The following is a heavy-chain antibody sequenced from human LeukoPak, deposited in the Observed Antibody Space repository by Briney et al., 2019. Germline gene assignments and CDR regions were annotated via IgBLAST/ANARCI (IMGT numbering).Heavy chain of an antibody. CDR1: GFTFSSYS. Sequence: GGSLRLSCAASGFTFSSYSMNWVRQAPGKGLEWVSSISSSSSYIYYADSVKGRFTISRDNAKNSLYLQMNSLRAEDTAVYYCARDRIAVAYFDSWGQGTLVTVSS. J-gene: IGHJ4*02. V-gene: IGHV3-21*01. CDR2: ISSSSSYI. CDR3: ARDRIAVAYFDS. D-gene: IGHD6-19*01.